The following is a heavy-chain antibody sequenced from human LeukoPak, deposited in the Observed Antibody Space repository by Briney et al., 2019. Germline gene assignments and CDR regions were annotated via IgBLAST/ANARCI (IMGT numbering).Heavy chain of an antibody. J-gene: IGHJ4*02. V-gene: IGHV5-10-1*01. Sequence: GESLKISCKGSGYSFTSYWIGWVRQMPGKGLEWMGRIDPSDSYTNYSPSFQGHVTISADKSISTAYLQWSSLKASDTAMYYCARSEAVAGTINYWGQGTLVTVSS. CDR2: IDPSDSYT. CDR1: GYSFTSYW. D-gene: IGHD6-19*01. CDR3: ARSEAVAGTINY.